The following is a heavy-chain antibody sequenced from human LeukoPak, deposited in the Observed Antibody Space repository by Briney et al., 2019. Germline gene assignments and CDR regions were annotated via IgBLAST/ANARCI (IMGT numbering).Heavy chain of an antibody. CDR2: IYPGDSDT. V-gene: IGHV5-51*01. Sequence: GESLKISCKGSGYSFTRYYIGWVLQMPGKGLEWMGIIYPGDSDTRYSPSFQGQVTISADKSISTAYLQWSSLKASDTAMYYCARYRYCSGGNCYGPDYWGQGTLVTVSS. CDR3: ARYRYCSGGNCYGPDY. J-gene: IGHJ4*02. D-gene: IGHD2-15*01. CDR1: GYSFTRYY.